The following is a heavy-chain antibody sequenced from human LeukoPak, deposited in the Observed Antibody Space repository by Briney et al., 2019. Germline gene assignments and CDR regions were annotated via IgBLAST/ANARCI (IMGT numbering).Heavy chain of an antibody. J-gene: IGHJ6*02. V-gene: IGHV3-30*02. CDR1: GFTFSSYG. Sequence: GGSLRLSCAASGFTFSSYGMHWVRQAPGKGLEWVAFIRYDGSNKYYADSVKGRFPISRDNSKNTLYLQMNSLRAEDTAVYYCARDGGSSWYEYYGMDVWGQGTTVTVSS. CDR2: IRYDGSNK. D-gene: IGHD6-13*01. CDR3: ARDGGSSWYEYYGMDV.